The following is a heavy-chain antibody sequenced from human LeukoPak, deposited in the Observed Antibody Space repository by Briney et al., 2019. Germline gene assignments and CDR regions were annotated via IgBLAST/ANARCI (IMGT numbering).Heavy chain of an antibody. Sequence: GESLKISCKDSGYSFTSYWIGWVRQMPGKGLEWMGIIYPGDSDTRYSPSFQGQVTISADKSISTAYLQWSSLKASDTAMYYCARRFSTYYYDSSGYYYDYWGQGTLVTVSS. CDR2: IYPGDSDT. V-gene: IGHV5-51*01. J-gene: IGHJ4*02. D-gene: IGHD3-22*01. CDR3: ARRFSTYYYDSSGYYYDY. CDR1: GYSFTSYW.